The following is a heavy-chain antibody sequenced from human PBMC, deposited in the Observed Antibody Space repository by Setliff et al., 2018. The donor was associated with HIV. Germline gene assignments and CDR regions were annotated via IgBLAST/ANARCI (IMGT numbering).Heavy chain of an antibody. D-gene: IGHD3-22*01. V-gene: IGHV4-39*01. J-gene: IGHJ4*02. CDR3: ARASYYYDSSGWVDY. Sequence: SETLSLTCTVSGDSVRSRSYYWNWIRQPAGKGLEWIGSVYYTGSTYYNPSLKSRVTISVDTSKNQFSLKLNSMTAADTAVYYCARASYYYDSSGWVDYWGQGTLVNVSS. CDR1: GDSVRSRSYY. CDR2: VYYTGST.